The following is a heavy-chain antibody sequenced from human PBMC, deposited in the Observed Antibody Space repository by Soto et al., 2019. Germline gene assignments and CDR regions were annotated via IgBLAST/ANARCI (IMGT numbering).Heavy chain of an antibody. V-gene: IGHV4-34*01. CDR2: INHSGST. D-gene: IGHD3-10*01. CDR1: DGSFSGYY. Sequence: PSETLSLTCTVSDGSFSGYYWSWIRQPPGKGLEWIGEINHSGSTYYNPSLKSRVTISVDTSKNQFSLKLSSVTAADTAVYYCARVSGIYYYGMDVWGQGTTVTVSS. CDR3: ARVSGIYYYGMDV. J-gene: IGHJ6*02.